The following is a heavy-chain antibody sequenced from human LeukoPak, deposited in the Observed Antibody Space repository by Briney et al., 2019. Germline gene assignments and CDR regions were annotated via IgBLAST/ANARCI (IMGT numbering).Heavy chain of an antibody. CDR3: ARSNHPRYYFDY. V-gene: IGHV4-30-2*01. J-gene: IGHJ4*02. D-gene: IGHD1-14*01. CDR1: GRSISSGGYG. CDR2: IYHSEST. Sequence: SQTLSLTCAVSGRSISSGGYGWRWIRQPGGKGLEWIGYIYHSESTYYNPSLKSRFTISVDRSKNPFSLKLSSVTAADTAVYYCARSNHPRYYFDYWGQGTLVTVSS.